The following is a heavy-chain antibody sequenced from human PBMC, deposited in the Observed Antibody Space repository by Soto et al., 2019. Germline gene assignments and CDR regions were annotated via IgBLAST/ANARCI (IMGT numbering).Heavy chain of an antibody. CDR2: IYYSGST. V-gene: IGHV4-59*12. Sequence: PSETLSLTCTVSGGSISSYYWSWIRQPPGKGLEWIGYIYYSGSTNYNPSLKSRVTISVDTSKNQFSLKLNSVTAADTAVYYCARERPDGARLAPWGQGTLVTVSS. J-gene: IGHJ5*02. D-gene: IGHD6-6*01. CDR3: ARERPDGARLAP. CDR1: GGSISSYY.